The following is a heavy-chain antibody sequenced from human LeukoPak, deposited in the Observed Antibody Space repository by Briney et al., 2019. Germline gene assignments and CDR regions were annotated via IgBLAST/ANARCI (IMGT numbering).Heavy chain of an antibody. Sequence: ASVKVSCKASGYTFTSYYMHWVRQAPGQGLEWMGIINPSGGSTSYAQKFQGRVTMTRDTSTSTDYMELSSLRSEDTAVYYCARDCSRVEEYDSSGPTAFDIWGQGTMVTVSS. CDR3: ARDCSRVEEYDSSGPTAFDI. J-gene: IGHJ3*02. CDR1: GYTFTSYY. D-gene: IGHD3-22*01. CDR2: INPSGGST. V-gene: IGHV1-46*01.